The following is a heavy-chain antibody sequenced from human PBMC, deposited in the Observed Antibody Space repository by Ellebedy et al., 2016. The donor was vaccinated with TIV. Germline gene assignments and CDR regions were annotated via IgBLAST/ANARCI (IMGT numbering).Heavy chain of an antibody. CDR2: INQDGSDK. D-gene: IGHD4-17*01. CDR3: ATDGSYGDYLSPTHAFAF. Sequence: GGSLRLSCAASRFSFSSYWMSWVRQPPGKGLEWVANINQDGSDKYYVDSVKGRFTISRDNAKNSLYLQINSLRAEDTAVYYCATDGSYGDYLSPTHAFAFWGQGTLVTVSS. V-gene: IGHV3-7*01. CDR1: RFSFSSYW. J-gene: IGHJ3*01.